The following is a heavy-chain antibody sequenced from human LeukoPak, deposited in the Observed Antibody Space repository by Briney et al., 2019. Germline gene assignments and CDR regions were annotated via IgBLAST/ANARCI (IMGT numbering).Heavy chain of an antibody. D-gene: IGHD1-26*01. CDR3: ARAGGSYYYFDY. CDR1: GGTFSSYA. CDR2: IIPILGIA. V-gene: IGHV1-69*04. J-gene: IGHJ4*02. Sequence: GASVKVSCKASGGTFSSYAISWVRQAPGQGLEWMGRIIPILGIANYAQKLQGRVTITADKSTSTAYMELSSLRSEDTAVYYCARAGGSYYYFDYWGQGTLVTVSS.